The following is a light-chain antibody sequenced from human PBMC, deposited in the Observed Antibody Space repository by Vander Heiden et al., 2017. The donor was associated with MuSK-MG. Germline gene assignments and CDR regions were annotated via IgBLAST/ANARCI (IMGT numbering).Light chain of an antibody. CDR2: AAS. V-gene: IGKV3-20*01. CDR1: QSVGSNF. CDR3: QQYSLFPWT. J-gene: IGKJ1*01. Sequence: EIVLTQSPGTLSLSPGERATLSCRASQSVGSNFLAWYQQRPGQPPRVVIFAASIRATGIPERFSGSGSGTDFILTISRLEPEDFALYYCQQYSLFPWTFGQGTKVEIK.